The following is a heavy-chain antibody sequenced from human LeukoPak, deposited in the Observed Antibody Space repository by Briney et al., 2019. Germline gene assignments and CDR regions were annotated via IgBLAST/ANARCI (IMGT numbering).Heavy chain of an antibody. Sequence: SETLSLTCIVSGGSIATSSNYWGWIRQPPGKGLQWIGSVYYTGSTYYNPSLKSRVTISIDTSQNQYFLRLNSVTAADTAVYFCAGGLRWNNNGNSRFDSWGQGALVTVSS. CDR1: GGSIATSSNY. V-gene: IGHV4-39*07. D-gene: IGHD3-16*01. J-gene: IGHJ4*02. CDR2: VYYTGST. CDR3: AGGLRWNNNGNSRFDS.